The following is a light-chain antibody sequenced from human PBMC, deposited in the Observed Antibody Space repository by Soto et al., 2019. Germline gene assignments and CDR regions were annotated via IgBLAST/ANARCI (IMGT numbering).Light chain of an antibody. Sequence: QSALTQPASVSGSPGQSITISCTGTSSDVGDYNYVSWYQHHPGKAPKLMIYEVSNRPSGVSSRFSGSKSGKTASLTISGLQTEDEADYYCTSYTSSGTIPYVFGSGTKLTVL. J-gene: IGLJ1*01. CDR1: SSDVGDYNY. V-gene: IGLV2-14*01. CDR2: EVS. CDR3: TSYTSSGTIPYV.